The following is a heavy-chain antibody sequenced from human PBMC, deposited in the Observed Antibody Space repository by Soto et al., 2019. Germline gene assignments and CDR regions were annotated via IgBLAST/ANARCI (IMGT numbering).Heavy chain of an antibody. CDR1: GGSISSGGYY. CDR2: IYYSGST. V-gene: IGHV4-31*03. Sequence: PSETLSLTCTVSGGSISSGGYYWSWIRQHPGKGLEWIGYIYYSGSTYYNPSLKSRVTISVDTSKNQFSLKLSSVTAADTAVYYCARDKQPVLRFLEWFTLNPPELDPSGQGTLVTVSS. D-gene: IGHD3-3*01. CDR3: ARDKQPVLRFLEWFTLNPPELDP. J-gene: IGHJ5*02.